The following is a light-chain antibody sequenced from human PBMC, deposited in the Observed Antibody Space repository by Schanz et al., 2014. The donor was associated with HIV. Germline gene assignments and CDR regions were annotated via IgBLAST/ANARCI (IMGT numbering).Light chain of an antibody. J-gene: IGKJ3*01. CDR2: GAS. Sequence: EIVLTQSPGTLSLSLGERATLSCRASQSVSSNFLAWYQQKPNQAPRLLIFGASNRAIGIPDRFSGSESGTDFTLTISRVEPEDYAVYYCHHYGGSFGPGTTVDYK. V-gene: IGKV3-20*01. CDR3: HHYGGS. CDR1: QSVSSNF.